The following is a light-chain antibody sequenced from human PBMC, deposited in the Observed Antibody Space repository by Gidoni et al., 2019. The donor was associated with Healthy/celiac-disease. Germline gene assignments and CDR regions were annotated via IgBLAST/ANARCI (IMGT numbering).Light chain of an antibody. Sequence: QSALTQPASVSGSPGQSITIPCPGTSSDVGGYNYVSWYQQHPGKAPKLMIYDVSNRPSGVSNRFSGSKSGNTASLTISGLQAEDEADYYCSSYTSSSTLEWVFGGGTKLTVL. CDR1: SSDVGGYNY. CDR2: DVS. CDR3: SSYTSSSTLEWV. V-gene: IGLV2-14*03. J-gene: IGLJ3*02.